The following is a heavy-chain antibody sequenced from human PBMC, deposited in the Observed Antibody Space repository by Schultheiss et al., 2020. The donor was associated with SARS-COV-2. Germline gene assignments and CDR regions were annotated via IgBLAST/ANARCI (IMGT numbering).Heavy chain of an antibody. CDR2: ISYDGSNK. CDR3: ARDSTYCSGDCSFDY. V-gene: IGHV3-33*05. D-gene: IGHD2-21*02. CDR1: GFTFSSYG. J-gene: IGHJ4*02. Sequence: GGSLRLSCAASGFTFSSYGMHWVRQAPGKGLEWVAGISYDGSNKYYTDSVKGRFTISRDNSKNTLYLQMNSLRAEDTAIYYCARDSTYCSGDCSFDYWGQGTLVTVSS.